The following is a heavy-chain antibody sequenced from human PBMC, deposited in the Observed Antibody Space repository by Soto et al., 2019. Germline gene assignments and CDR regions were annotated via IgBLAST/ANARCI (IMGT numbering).Heavy chain of an antibody. Sequence: QVRLVQSGGEVKKPGASVKVSCKPSGYTFTNYVISWVRRAPGQGLEWMGWISPFNGHTKYAQKFQGRVTLTTDTSTSTAYMELRSLIYDDTAVYYCARDAGSESYLAYWGQGTLVTVSS. D-gene: IGHD1-26*01. CDR1: GYTFTNYV. CDR3: ARDAGSESYLAY. V-gene: IGHV1-18*01. J-gene: IGHJ4*02. CDR2: ISPFNGHT.